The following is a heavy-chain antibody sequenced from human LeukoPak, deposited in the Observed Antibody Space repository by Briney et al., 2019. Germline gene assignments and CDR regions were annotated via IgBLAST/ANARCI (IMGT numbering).Heavy chain of an antibody. D-gene: IGHD1-26*01. J-gene: IGHJ3*02. CDR1: TFSFRNFA. CDR3: ARKKWEPTSNDAFDI. V-gene: IGHV3-23*01. CDR2: ISDSGHRT. Sequence: GGSLRLSCAASTFSFRNFAMSWVRLAPGKGLEWVSGISDSGHRTDYADSVEGRFTISRDNSKNTLYLQMDSLRAEDTALYYCARKKWEPTSNDAFDIWGQGTMVTVSS.